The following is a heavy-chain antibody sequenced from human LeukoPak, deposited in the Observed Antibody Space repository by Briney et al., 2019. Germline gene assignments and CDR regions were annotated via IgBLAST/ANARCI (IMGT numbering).Heavy chain of an antibody. J-gene: IGHJ6*03. V-gene: IGHV4-34*01. CDR2: INHSGST. CDR1: GGSFSGYY. D-gene: IGHD3/OR15-3a*01. CDR3: ARGFGLAYYYYSMDV. Sequence: PSETLSLTCAVYGGSFSGYYWSWIRQPPGKGLEWIGEINHSGSTNYNPSLKSRVTISVDTSKNQFSLKLSSVTAADTAVYYCARGFGLAYYYYSMDVWGKGTTVTISS.